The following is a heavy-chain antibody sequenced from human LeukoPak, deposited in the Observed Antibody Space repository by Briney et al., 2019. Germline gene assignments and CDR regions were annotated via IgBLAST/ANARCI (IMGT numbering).Heavy chain of an antibody. CDR1: GYSLTSYW. J-gene: IGHJ4*02. V-gene: IGHV5-51*01. Sequence: GESLKISCKGSGYSLTSYWIGWVRQMPGKGLEWMGIIYPGDSDTRYSPSFQGQVTISADKSISTAYLQWSSLKASDTAMYYCARLFSRTVAGTPSEDYWGQGTPVTVSS. D-gene: IGHD6-19*01. CDR2: IYPGDSDT. CDR3: ARLFSRTVAGTPSEDY.